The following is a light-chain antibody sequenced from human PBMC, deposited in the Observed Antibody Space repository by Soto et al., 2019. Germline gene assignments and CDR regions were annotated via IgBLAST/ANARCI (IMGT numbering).Light chain of an antibody. J-gene: IGLJ3*02. CDR2: EVN. CDR3: CSYAGSISWV. CDR1: SSDVGNYNL. V-gene: IGLV2-23*02. Sequence: QAVVTQPASVSGSPGQSITISCTGTSSDVGNYNLVSWFQQHPGKAPKLMIYEVNKGPSGVSNRFSGSKSGNTASLTISGLQADDEAEYYCCSYAGSISWVFGGGTKVTVL.